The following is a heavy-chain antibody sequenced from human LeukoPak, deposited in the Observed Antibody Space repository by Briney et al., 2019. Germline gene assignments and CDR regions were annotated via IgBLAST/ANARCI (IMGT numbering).Heavy chain of an antibody. V-gene: IGHV4-31*03. CDR2: IYYSGST. D-gene: IGHD5-24*01. CDR1: GGSISSGGYY. CDR3: ARSRDGYSLDS. Sequence: SQTLSPTCTVSGGSISSGGYYWSWIRQLPEKGLEWIGYIYYSGSTYYNPSLKSRLTISIDTSGNQFFLKMSSVTAADTAVYYCARSRDGYSLDSWGQGTLVTVSS. J-gene: IGHJ5*01.